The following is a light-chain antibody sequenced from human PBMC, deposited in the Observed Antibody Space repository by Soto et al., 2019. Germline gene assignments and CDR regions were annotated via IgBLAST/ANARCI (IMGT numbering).Light chain of an antibody. Sequence: EIVLTQPPATLSLSPGERPTLSCRASQSVSSYLAWYQQRPGQAPRLLIYDVFTRAAGIPARFSGSGSETEFTLTIRSLQSEDFAVYYCQQYNNWPSFGQGTRLEIK. CDR3: QQYNNWPS. J-gene: IGKJ5*01. CDR2: DVF. CDR1: QSVSSY. V-gene: IGKV3-15*01.